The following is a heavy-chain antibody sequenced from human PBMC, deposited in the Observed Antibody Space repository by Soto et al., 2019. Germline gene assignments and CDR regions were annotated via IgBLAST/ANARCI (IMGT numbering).Heavy chain of an antibody. CDR3: ARAYSSSWYDYYYGMDV. D-gene: IGHD6-13*01. CDR1: GGTFSSYA. V-gene: IGHV1-69*13. CDR2: IIPIFGTA. Sequence: SVKVSCKASGGTFSSYAISWVRQAPGQGLEWMGGIIPIFGTANYAQKFQGRVTITADESTSTAYMELSSLRSEDTAVYYCARAYSSSWYDYYYGMDVWGQGTTVTVSS. J-gene: IGHJ6*02.